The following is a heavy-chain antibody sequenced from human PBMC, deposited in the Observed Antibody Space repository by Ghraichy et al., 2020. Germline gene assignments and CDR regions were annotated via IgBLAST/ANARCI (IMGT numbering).Heavy chain of an antibody. CDR2: ISGSGGST. CDR3: AKEPQRGYSYGWPYYYYYYMDV. D-gene: IGHD5-18*01. Sequence: GGSLRLSCAASGFTFSSYAMSWVRQAPGKGLEWVSAISGSGGSTYYADSVKGRFTISRDNSKNTLYLQMNSLRAEDTAVYYCAKEPQRGYSYGWPYYYYYYMDVWGKGTTVTVSS. CDR1: GFTFSSYA. V-gene: IGHV3-23*01. J-gene: IGHJ6*03.